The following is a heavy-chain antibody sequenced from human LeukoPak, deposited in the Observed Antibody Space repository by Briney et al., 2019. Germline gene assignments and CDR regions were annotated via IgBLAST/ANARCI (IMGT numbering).Heavy chain of an antibody. CDR1: GGSVTSTNW. J-gene: IGHJ4*02. V-gene: IGHV4-4*02. CDR2: VHLDGRT. CDR3: ARGGGFYRPLDS. Sequence: SETLSLTCDVSGGSVTSTNWCSCGRQPPGEVLEWIGEVHLDGRTNYNPSLKSRLIMSVDLPENHISLKLTSVTAADTAVYYCARGGGFYRPLDSSGQGTLVTVSS. D-gene: IGHD3-3*01.